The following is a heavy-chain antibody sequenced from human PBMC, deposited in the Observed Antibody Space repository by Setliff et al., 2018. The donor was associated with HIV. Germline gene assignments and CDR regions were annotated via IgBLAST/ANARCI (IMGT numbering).Heavy chain of an antibody. CDR2: ISSSSSTI. Sequence: LSLSCAASGFTFSDYSMSWVRQAPGKGLEWVSYISSSSSTIYYADSVKGRFTISRDNAKNSLYLQMNSLRAEDTAVYYCARGIYTGYDHFDYWGQGTLVTVSS. CDR3: ARGIYTGYDHFDY. D-gene: IGHD5-12*01. V-gene: IGHV3-48*01. CDR1: GFTFSDYS. J-gene: IGHJ4*02.